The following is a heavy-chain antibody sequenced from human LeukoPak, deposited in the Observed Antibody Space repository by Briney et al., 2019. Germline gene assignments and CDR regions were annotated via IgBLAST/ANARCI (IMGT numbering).Heavy chain of an antibody. D-gene: IGHD3-22*01. CDR1: GGSISSHY. J-gene: IGHJ4*02. V-gene: IGHV4-59*11. CDR3: ARITRGYLDSSGLNFDY. CDR2: IYYSGST. Sequence: SVTLSLTCTVSGGSISSHYWSWIRQPPGKGLGWIGYIYYSGSTNYNPSLKSRVTISVDTSKYQFSLKLSSVNAADTVVYYCARITRGYLDSSGLNFDYWGQGTLVTVSS.